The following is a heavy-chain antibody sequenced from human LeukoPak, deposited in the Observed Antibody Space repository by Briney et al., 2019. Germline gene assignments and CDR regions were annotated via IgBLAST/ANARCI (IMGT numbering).Heavy chain of an antibody. V-gene: IGHV3-74*01. J-gene: IGHJ4*02. CDR1: GFTFSSYW. D-gene: IGHD1-26*01. CDR2: INSDGSST. CDR3: ARPFGAADSYYFDY. Sequence: GGSLRLSCAASGFTFSSYWMHWVRQAPGKGLVWVSRINSDGSSTSYADSVKGRFTISRDNAKNSLYLQMNSLRAEDTAVYYCARPFGAADSYYFDYWGQGTLVTVSS.